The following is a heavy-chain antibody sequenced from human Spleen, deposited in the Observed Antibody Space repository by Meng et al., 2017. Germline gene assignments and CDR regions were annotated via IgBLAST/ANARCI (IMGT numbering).Heavy chain of an antibody. CDR1: GFTFSDYS. CDR3: AKEGCSGGSCGSGADS. Sequence: GESLKISCAASGFTFSDYSMNWVRQAPGKGLEWVSFISSSSSYIYYADSVEGRFTISRDNAKNSLYLQMNSLRAEDTALYYCAKEGCSGGSCGSGADSWGQGTLVTVSS. J-gene: IGHJ4*02. V-gene: IGHV3-21*04. D-gene: IGHD2-15*01. CDR2: ISSSSSYI.